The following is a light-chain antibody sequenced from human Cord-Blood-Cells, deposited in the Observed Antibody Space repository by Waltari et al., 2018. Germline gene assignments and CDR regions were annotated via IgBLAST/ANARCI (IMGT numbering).Light chain of an antibody. Sequence: SYELTQPPSVSVSTGQTASITCPGDNLGDKYACWYQQKPGQSPVLVIYQDSKRPSGIPERFSGSNSGNTATLTISGTQAMDEADYYCQAWDSSTYVFGTGTKVTVL. CDR1: NLGDKY. V-gene: IGLV3-1*01. CDR2: QDS. CDR3: QAWDSSTYV. J-gene: IGLJ1*01.